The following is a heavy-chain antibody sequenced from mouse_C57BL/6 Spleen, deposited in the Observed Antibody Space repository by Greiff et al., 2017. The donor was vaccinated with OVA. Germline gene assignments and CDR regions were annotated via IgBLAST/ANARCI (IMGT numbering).Heavy chain of an antibody. V-gene: IGHV14-3*01. CDR3: ASSDDYEDYYAMDY. CDR1: GFNIKNSY. Sequence: VQLQQSVAELVRPGASVKLSCTASGFNIKNSYMHWVKQRPEQGLEWIGRIDPANGNTKYAPKFQGKATITADTSSNTSYLQLSSLTSEDTAIYYCASSDDYEDYYAMDYWGQGTAVTVSS. D-gene: IGHD2-4*01. J-gene: IGHJ4*01. CDR2: IDPANGNT.